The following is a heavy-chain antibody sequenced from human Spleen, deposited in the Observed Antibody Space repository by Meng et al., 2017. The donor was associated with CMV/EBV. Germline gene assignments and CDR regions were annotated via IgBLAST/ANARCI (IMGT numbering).Heavy chain of an antibody. CDR2: IHPGDSDI. V-gene: IGHV5-51*01. D-gene: IGHD2-2*01. Sequence: KVSCKGSGYNFTHYWIGWVRQMPGKGLEWMGIIHPGDSDIRYSPSFQGLVTISADKSINTAYLQWSSLKASDTAMYYCAKPKGVCSSTSCYSYYYYGVDVWGQGTTVTVSS. CDR1: GYNFTHYW. J-gene: IGHJ6*02. CDR3: AKPKGVCSSTSCYSYYYYGVDV.